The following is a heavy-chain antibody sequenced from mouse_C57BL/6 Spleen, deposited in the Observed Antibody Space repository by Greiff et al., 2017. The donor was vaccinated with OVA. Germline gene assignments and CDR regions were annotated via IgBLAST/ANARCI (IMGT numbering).Heavy chain of an antibody. V-gene: IGHV1-22*01. Sequence: VQLQQSGPELVKPGASVKMSCKASGYTFTDYNMHWVKQSHGKSLEWIGYINPNNGGTSYNQKFKGKATLTVNKSSSTAYMELRSLTSEDTAVYYCARAYYCSSYWYFDVWGTGTTVTVSS. CDR3: ARAYYCSSYWYFDV. CDR1: GYTFTDYN. CDR2: INPNNGGT. J-gene: IGHJ1*03. D-gene: IGHD1-1*01.